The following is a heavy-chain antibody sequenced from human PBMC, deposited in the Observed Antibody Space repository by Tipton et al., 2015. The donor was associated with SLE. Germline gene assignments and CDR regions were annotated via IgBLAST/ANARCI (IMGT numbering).Heavy chain of an antibody. D-gene: IGHD4-23*01. CDR1: GGSFSVYY. CDR3: ARHYYGGTYYFDY. J-gene: IGHJ4*02. Sequence: TLSLTCAVYGGSFSVYYWGWIRQPPGKGLEWIGEINHSGSTNYNPSLKSRVAISIDTSKNQFSLKLSSVTAADTAVYYCARHYYGGTYYFDYWGQGTLVTVSS. CDR2: INHSGST. V-gene: IGHV4-34*01.